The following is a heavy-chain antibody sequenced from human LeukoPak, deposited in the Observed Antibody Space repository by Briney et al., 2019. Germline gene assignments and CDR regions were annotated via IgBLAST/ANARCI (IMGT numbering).Heavy chain of an antibody. V-gene: IGHV1-8*01. J-gene: IGHJ4*02. CDR3: ARGLEMEVAAY. CDR1: GYTFTTYG. D-gene: IGHD5-24*01. Sequence: ASVKVSCKASGYTFTTYGINWVRQATGQGLDWMGWMNPKNGNTGYEQKFQGRLTMTRNTSINTAYMELSSLRSEDTAVYYCARGLEMEVAAYWGQGTLVTVSS. CDR2: MNPKNGNT.